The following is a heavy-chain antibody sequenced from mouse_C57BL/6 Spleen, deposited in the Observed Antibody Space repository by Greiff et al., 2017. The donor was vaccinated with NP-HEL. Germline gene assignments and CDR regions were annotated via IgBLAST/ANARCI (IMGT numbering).Heavy chain of an antibody. CDR3: ASLYGNYYFDY. V-gene: IGHV1-81*01. CDR2: IYPRSGNT. Sequence: QVQLQQSGAELARPGASVKLSCKASGYTFTSYGISWVKQRTGQGLEWIGEIYPRSGNTYYNEKFKGKATLTADKSSSTAYMELRSLTSEDSAVYFCASLYGNYYFDYWGQGTTLTVSS. J-gene: IGHJ2*01. CDR1: GYTFTSYG. D-gene: IGHD2-1*01.